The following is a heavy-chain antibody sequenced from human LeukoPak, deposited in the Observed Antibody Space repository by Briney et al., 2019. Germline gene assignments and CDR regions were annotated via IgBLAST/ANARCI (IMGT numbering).Heavy chain of an antibody. J-gene: IGHJ4*02. CDR2: IKNDGSDK. D-gene: IGHD5-12*01. CDR1: GFSFSAAW. CDR3: VNLGYSD. V-gene: IGHV3-7*01. Sequence: GGSLRLSCEASGFSFSAAWMTWVRQAPGKGLEWVATIKNDGSDKYYVDSVKGRFTLSRDNAKNSVYLQMNSPRVEDTAVYYCVNLGYSDGGQGTLVTVSS.